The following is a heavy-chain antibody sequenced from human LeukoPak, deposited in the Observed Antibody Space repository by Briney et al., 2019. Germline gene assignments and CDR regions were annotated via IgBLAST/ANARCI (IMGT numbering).Heavy chain of an antibody. Sequence: SVKVSCKASGGTFSSYAISWVRQAPGQGLEWMGGIIPIFGTANYAQKFQGRVTITADKSTSTAYMELSSLRSEDTAVYYCARGDTIFGVVTPYYYYYYMDVWGKGTTVTVSS. CDR1: GGTFSSYA. CDR2: IIPIFGTA. V-gene: IGHV1-69*06. D-gene: IGHD3-3*01. J-gene: IGHJ6*03. CDR3: ARGDTIFGVVTPYYYYYYMDV.